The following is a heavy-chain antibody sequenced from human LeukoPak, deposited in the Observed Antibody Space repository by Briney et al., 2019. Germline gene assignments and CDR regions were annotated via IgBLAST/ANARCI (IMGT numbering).Heavy chain of an antibody. CDR3: ARTPTYCGGDCWIEY. CDR2: IIPIFGTA. J-gene: IGHJ4*02. V-gene: IGHV1-69*13. Sequence: SEKVSCKASGRTFRSYAISWARHAPGQGLEWMGGIIPIFGTANYEQKFQGRVTITAGESRSTAYMELRSLRSEDRAVYYCARTPTYCGGDCWIEYWRQGTLVTVSS. CDR1: GRTFRSYA. D-gene: IGHD2-21*01.